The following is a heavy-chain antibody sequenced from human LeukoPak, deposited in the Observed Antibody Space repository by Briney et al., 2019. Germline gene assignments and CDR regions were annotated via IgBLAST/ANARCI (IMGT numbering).Heavy chain of an antibody. CDR2: ISGSGGST. D-gene: IGHD5-12*01. J-gene: IGHJ4*02. CDR1: GFTFSNYA. CDR3: AKYARYNGYDYFDQ. Sequence: GGSLRLSCAASGFTFSNYAMSWVRQAPGKGLEWVSAISGSGGSTYYADSVKGRFTISRDNSKNTLDLKMNNLRPEDTAVYYCAKYARYNGYDYFDQRGQGTLVTVSA. V-gene: IGHV3-23*01.